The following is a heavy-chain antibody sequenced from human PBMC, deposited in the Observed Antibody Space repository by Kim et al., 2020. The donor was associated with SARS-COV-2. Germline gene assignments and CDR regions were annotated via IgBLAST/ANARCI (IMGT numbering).Heavy chain of an antibody. CDR3: ARDPLKSPAPLGYYYYYRMDV. J-gene: IGHJ6*02. V-gene: IGHV4-31*03. Sequence: SETLSLTCTVSGGSISSGGYYWSWIRQHPGKGLEWIGYIYYSGSTYYNPSLKSRVTISVDTSKNQFSLKLSSVTAADTAVYYCARDPLKSPAPLGYYYYYRMDVWGQGTTVTVSS. CDR2: IYYSGST. CDR1: GGSISSGGYY.